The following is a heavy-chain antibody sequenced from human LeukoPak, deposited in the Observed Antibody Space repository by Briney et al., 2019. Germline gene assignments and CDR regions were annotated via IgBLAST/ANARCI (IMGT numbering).Heavy chain of an antibody. CDR1: GVSISSGGFS. D-gene: IGHD2-15*01. Sequence: SETLSLTCAVSGVSISSGGFSWSWIRQAPGKGLEWLGFLYYSGSTHYNPSLKSRSTILVDTSKNQFFLNLSSVTAAHTAVYYCARDSAHSCSGGSCRPYYMDVWGKGTSVTVSS. V-gene: IGHV4-30-4*07. J-gene: IGHJ6*03. CDR2: LYYSGST. CDR3: ARDSAHSCSGGSCRPYYMDV.